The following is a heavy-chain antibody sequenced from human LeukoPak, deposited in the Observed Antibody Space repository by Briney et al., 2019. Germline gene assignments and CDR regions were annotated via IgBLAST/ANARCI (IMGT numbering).Heavy chain of an antibody. Sequence: PGGSLRLSWVASGFTFTSYWMHWVRQAPGKGLVWVSRINIDGSSTTYADSVKGRFTIARDNAKNTLYLQMNSLRAEDTGVYFCARAYQTLPAGYWGQGTLVTVSS. J-gene: IGHJ4*02. D-gene: IGHD2-2*01. V-gene: IGHV3-74*01. CDR3: ARAYQTLPAGY. CDR1: GFTFTSYW. CDR2: INIDGSST.